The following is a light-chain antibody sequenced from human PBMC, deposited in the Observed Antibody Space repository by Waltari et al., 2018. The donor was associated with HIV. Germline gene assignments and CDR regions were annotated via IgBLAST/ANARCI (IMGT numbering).Light chain of an antibody. J-gene: IGLJ2*01. Sequence: SYELTQPPSVAVSPGQTAGITCTGDALPKKYASWYQQKSGQAPVLVIYEDSKRPSGFPERFSGSSSGTTATLTISGAQVEDEADYYCYSTDNSGHHRVFGTGTKLTVL. CDR3: YSTDNSGHHRV. V-gene: IGLV3-10*01. CDR1: ALPKKY. CDR2: EDS.